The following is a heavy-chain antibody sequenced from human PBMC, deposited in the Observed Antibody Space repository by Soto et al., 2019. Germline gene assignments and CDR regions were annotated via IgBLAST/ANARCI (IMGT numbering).Heavy chain of an antibody. D-gene: IGHD3-9*01. Sequence: PSETLSLTCAVYGGSFSGYYWSWVRQPPGKGLEWIGEINHSGSTNYNPSLKSRVTISVDTSKNQFSLKLSSVTAADTAVYYCARGKGVLRYFDWLNPNWFDPWGQGTLVTVSS. V-gene: IGHV4-34*01. CDR2: INHSGST. J-gene: IGHJ5*02. CDR3: ARGKGVLRYFDWLNPNWFDP. CDR1: GGSFSGYY.